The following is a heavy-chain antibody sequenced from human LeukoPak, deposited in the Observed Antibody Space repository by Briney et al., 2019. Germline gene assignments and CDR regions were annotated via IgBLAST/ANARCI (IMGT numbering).Heavy chain of an antibody. CDR3: TTRHYYDSSGYSAEFDY. V-gene: IGHV3-15*01. D-gene: IGHD3-22*01. CDR1: GFTFSSYA. J-gene: IGHJ4*02. CDR2: IKSKTDGGTT. Sequence: SGGSLRLSCAASGFTFSSYAMSWVRQAPGKGLEWVGRIKSKTDGGTTDYAAPVKGRFTISRDDSKNTLYLQMNSLKTEDTAVYYCTTRHYYDSSGYSAEFDYWGQGTLVTVSS.